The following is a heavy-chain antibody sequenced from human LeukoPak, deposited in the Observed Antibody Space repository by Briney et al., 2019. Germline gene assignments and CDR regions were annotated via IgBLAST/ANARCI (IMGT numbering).Heavy chain of an antibody. D-gene: IGHD3-3*02. J-gene: IGHJ4*02. Sequence: ASQTLSLTCTVSGGSIRSGGYYWGWIRQLPGKDLEWIGHISYNNVYYNPSLESRVTISVDTSKNQFSLNLTSVTSADTALYHCARYRIFGDHRFFDFWGQGTLVTVSA. CDR1: GGSIRSGGYY. CDR3: ARYRIFGDHRFFDF. V-gene: IGHV4-31*03. CDR2: ISYNNV.